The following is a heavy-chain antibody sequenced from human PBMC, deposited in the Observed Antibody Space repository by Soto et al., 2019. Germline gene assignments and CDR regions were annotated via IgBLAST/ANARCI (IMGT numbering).Heavy chain of an antibody. CDR2: IYYSGTT. CDR3: ASWWAIKGYFTY. D-gene: IGHD2-15*01. Sequence: SETLSLTCAVSGYSISSSNWWSWIRQPPGKGLEWIGYIYYSGTTNYNPSLKSRVTISVDTSKNQFSLKLSSVTAGDTAVYYCASWWAIKGYFTYWGQGSLVTVSS. CDR1: GYSISSSNW. J-gene: IGHJ4*02. V-gene: IGHV4-28*01.